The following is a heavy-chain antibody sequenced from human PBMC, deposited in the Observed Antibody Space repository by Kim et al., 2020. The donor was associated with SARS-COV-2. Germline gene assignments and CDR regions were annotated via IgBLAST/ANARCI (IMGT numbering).Heavy chain of an antibody. CDR1: AFITSNNY. CDR2: IYNGGKT. Sequence: GGSLRLSCAASAFITSNNYMTWVREGPGKGLEWVSVIYNGGKTYYADSVKGRFAISTDSSKSILYLQMNNLRIEDTAMYYCAMNIRMDADYWGQGTQVTVSS. CDR3: AMNIRMDADY. D-gene: IGHD2-8*01. J-gene: IGHJ4*02. V-gene: IGHV3-53*01.